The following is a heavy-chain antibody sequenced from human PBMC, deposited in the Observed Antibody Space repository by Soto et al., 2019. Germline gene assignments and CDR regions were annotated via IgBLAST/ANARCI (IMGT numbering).Heavy chain of an antibody. CDR2: INPNSGGT. J-gene: IGHJ4*02. V-gene: IGHV1-2*04. Sequence: GASVKVSCKASGYTFTGYYMHWVRQAPGQGLEWMGWINPNSGGTNYAQKFQGWVTMTRDTSISTAYMELSRLRSDDTAVYYCARDRSSWYRGPFDFDYWGQGTLVTVSS. D-gene: IGHD6-13*01. CDR1: GYTFTGYY. CDR3: ARDRSSWYRGPFDFDY.